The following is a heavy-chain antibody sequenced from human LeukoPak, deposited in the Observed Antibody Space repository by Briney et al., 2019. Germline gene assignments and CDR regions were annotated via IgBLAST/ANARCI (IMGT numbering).Heavy chain of an antibody. D-gene: IGHD3-22*01. CDR3: AREYYYDSSGYYYGY. V-gene: IGHV3-66*01. J-gene: IGHJ4*02. Sequence: GGSLRLSCAASGFTFSNYDMHWVRQAPGKGLEWVSLIYSGGSTYYADSVKGRFTISRDNSKNTLYLQMNSLRAEDTAVYYCAREYYYDSSGYYYGYWGQGTLVTVSS. CDR1: GFTFSNYD. CDR2: IYSGGST.